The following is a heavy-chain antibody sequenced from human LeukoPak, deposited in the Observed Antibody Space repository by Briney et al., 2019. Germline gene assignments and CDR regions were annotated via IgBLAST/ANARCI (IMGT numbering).Heavy chain of an antibody. CDR2: ISAYNGNT. CDR3: ATESYSGSYLYAFDI. Sequence: ASVKVSCKASGYTFTSYGISWVRQAPGQGLEWMGWISAYNGNTNYAQKLQGRVTMTTDTSTSTAYMELRSLRSDDTAVYYCATESYSGSYLYAFDIWGQGTMVTVSS. D-gene: IGHD1-26*01. V-gene: IGHV1-18*01. J-gene: IGHJ3*02. CDR1: GYTFTSYG.